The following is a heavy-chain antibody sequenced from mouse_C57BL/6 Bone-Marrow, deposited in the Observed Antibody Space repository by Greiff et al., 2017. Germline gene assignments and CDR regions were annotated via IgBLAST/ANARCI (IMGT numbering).Heavy chain of an antibody. CDR3: ARGFPFTTVVSFDY. Sequence: EVHLVESGGGLVKPGGSLQLSCAASGFTFSSYAMSWVRQTPEKRLEWVATISDGGSYTYYPDNVKGRFTISRDNAKNNLYLQMSHLKSEDTAMYYCARGFPFTTVVSFDYWGQGTTLTVSS. D-gene: IGHD1-1*01. V-gene: IGHV5-4*01. J-gene: IGHJ2*01. CDR2: ISDGGSYT. CDR1: GFTFSSYA.